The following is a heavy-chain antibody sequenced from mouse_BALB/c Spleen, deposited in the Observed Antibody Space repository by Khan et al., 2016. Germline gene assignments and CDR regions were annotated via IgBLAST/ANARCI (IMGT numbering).Heavy chain of an antibody. Sequence: QVQLKESGPGLVAPSQSLSITCTVSGFSITGFAVNWVRQPPGKGLEWLGVIWGDGSTDYDSAIKSRLSISKDDSKSKVFLKMNSLQTDDTARYYCASYYDYDGGFAYWGQGTLVTVSA. J-gene: IGHJ3*01. V-gene: IGHV2-6-7*01. CDR3: ASYYDYDGGFAY. D-gene: IGHD2-4*01. CDR2: IWGDGST. CDR1: GFSITGFA.